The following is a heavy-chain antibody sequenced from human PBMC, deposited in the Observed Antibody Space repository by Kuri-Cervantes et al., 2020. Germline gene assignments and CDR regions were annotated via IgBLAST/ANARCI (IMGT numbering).Heavy chain of an antibody. Sequence: GESLKISCKASGYSFTSYWIGWVRQMPGKGLEWMGIVYPGDSDTKYSPSFQGQVAISADRSISTAYLQWNSLKASDSAMYYCARGWSGDFWGQGTLVTVSS. CDR2: VYPGDSDT. CDR1: GYSFTSYW. J-gene: IGHJ4*02. D-gene: IGHD2-15*01. CDR3: ARGWSGDF. V-gene: IGHV5-51*01.